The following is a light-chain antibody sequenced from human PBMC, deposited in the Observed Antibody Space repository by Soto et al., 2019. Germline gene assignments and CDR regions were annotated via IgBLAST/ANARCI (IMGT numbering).Light chain of an antibody. Sequence: EIVLTQSPGTLSLSPGERATLSCRASQSVSSSYLAWDQQKPGQAPRLLIYGASSRATGIPERFSGSGSGTDFTLTISRLEPEDFAVYYCQQYGSSRRTFGQGTKVEIK. CDR2: GAS. V-gene: IGKV3-20*01. J-gene: IGKJ1*01. CDR3: QQYGSSRRT. CDR1: QSVSSSY.